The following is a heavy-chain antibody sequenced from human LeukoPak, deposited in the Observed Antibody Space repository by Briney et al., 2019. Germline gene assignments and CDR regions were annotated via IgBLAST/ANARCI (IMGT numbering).Heavy chain of an antibody. Sequence: QSGGSLRLSCEASGFTFSSHWMHWVRQVPGKGLVWVARIRGDENEIDYADSVKGRFTISRDNAKNTLYLQVNSLRVEDTAVYFCARGHVPGSTRHWDFWGQGTLVTVSS. D-gene: IGHD3-10*01. CDR2: IRGDENEI. J-gene: IGHJ4*02. V-gene: IGHV3-74*01. CDR3: ARGHVPGSTRHWDF. CDR1: GFTFSSHW.